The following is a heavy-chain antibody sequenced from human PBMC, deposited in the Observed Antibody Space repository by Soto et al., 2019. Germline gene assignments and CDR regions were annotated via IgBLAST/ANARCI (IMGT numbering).Heavy chain of an antibody. Sequence: LRLSCSASAINFRSYAMSWVRQAPGKGLEWVSAVGGSGSDTYYADSVKGRFTISRDDSKNTLYLHMSSLRVEDTAIYYCAKRQSFDFWSGYLPFFDYGGQGAPVSVSS. J-gene: IGHJ4*02. D-gene: IGHD3-3*01. CDR2: VGGSGSDT. CDR3: AKRQSFDFWSGYLPFFDY. V-gene: IGHV3-23*01. CDR1: AINFRSYA.